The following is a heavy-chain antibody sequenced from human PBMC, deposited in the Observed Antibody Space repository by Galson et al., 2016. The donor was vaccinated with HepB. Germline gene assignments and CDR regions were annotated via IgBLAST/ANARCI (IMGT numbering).Heavy chain of an antibody. J-gene: IGHJ6*02. CDR1: GFIFRSYT. Sequence: SLRLSCAASGFIFRSYTMHWVRQAPGKGLEYVSNISTNGGSTYYGDSVKGRFTISRDNSKNTLYLQVGSLRAEDKAVYYCAKGSRRGFLEWLPRMERYYYGMDVWGQGTTVTVSS. D-gene: IGHD3-3*01. V-gene: IGHV3-64*02. CDR2: ISTNGGST. CDR3: AKGSRRGFLEWLPRMERYYYGMDV.